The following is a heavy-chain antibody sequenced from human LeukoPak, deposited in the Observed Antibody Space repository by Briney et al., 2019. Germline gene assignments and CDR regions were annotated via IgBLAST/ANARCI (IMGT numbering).Heavy chain of an antibody. CDR1: GFTFCGYV. CDR2: ISGVGGST. Sequence: PGGSLRLSSAASGFTFCGYVMSWVRQAPGKGLGRGSVISGVGGSTYAADSVKGRFTISRDNSKNTLYLQMNSLRAEDTAVYYCAKRAYGSGNNYFDYWGQGTLVTVSS. D-gene: IGHD3-10*01. V-gene: IGHV3-23*01. CDR3: AKRAYGSGNNYFDY. J-gene: IGHJ4*02.